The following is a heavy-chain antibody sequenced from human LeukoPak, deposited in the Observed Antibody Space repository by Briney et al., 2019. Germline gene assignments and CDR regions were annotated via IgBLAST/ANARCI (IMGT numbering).Heavy chain of an antibody. V-gene: IGHV3-49*03. CDR3: TRDGGAYSSSFDY. D-gene: IGHD6-13*01. Sequence: GGSLRLSCTASGFTFGDYAMSWFRQAPGKGLEWVGFIRSKAYGGTTEYAASVKGRFTISRDDSKSIAYLQMNSLKTEDTAVHYCTRDGGAYSSSFDYWGQGTLVTVSS. CDR1: GFTFGDYA. CDR2: IRSKAYGGTT. J-gene: IGHJ4*02.